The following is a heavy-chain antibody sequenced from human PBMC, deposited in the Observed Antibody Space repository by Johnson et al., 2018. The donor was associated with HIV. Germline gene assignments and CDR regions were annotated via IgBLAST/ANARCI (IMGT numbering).Heavy chain of an antibody. CDR3: ARATTPHYAFDI. V-gene: IGHV3-11*01. CDR1: GFTFSDYY. D-gene: IGHD1-1*01. CDR2: ISKSGSTI. J-gene: IGHJ3*02. Sequence: QVQLVESGGGLVKPGGSLRLSCAASGFTFSDYYMTWIRQAPGKGLEWISYISKSGSTIYYADSVKGRFTISRSNAKNSLYLQMNSLRAEDTAVYYCARATTPHYAFDIWGQGTMVTVSS.